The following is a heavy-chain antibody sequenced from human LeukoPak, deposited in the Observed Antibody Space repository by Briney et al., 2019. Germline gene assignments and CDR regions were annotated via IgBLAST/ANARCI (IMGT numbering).Heavy chain of an antibody. CDR3: AELGITMIGGV. J-gene: IGHJ6*04. D-gene: IGHD3-10*02. V-gene: IGHV3-21*01. CDR2: ISSSSSYI. CDR1: GFTFNTYN. Sequence: GGSLRLSCAASGFTFNTYNMNWVRQAPGKGLEWVSSISSSSSYIYYADSVKGRFTISRDNAKNSLYLQMNSLRAEDTAVYYCAELGITMIGGVWGKGTTVTISS.